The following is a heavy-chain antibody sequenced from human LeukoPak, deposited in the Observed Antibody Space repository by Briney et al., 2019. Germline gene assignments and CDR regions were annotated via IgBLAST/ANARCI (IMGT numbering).Heavy chain of an antibody. CDR3: AHYYDSSGYPLPPIDY. CDR2: IYSGGST. V-gene: IGHV3-53*01. CDR1: GFTVSSNY. Sequence: GGSLRLSCAASGFTVSSNYMSWVRQAPGKGLEWVSVIYSGGSTYYADSVKGRFTISRDNSKNTLYLQMNSLRAEDTAVYYCAHYYDSSGYPLPPIDYWGQGTLVTVSS. D-gene: IGHD3-22*01. J-gene: IGHJ4*02.